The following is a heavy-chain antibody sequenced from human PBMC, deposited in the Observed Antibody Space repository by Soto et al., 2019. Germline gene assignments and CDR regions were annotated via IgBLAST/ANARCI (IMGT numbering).Heavy chain of an antibody. CDR3: ARGIRSPWP. CDR1: GGSFSGYH. J-gene: IGHJ5*02. CDR2: INQSGST. D-gene: IGHD4-17*01. V-gene: IGHV4-34*01. Sequence: TSETLSLTCAVYGGSFSGYHWSWIRQPPGKGLEWIGEINQSGSTNYNPSLKSRATISVDTSKNQFSLNLNSVTAADTAVYYCARGIRSPWPWGQGTLVTVSS.